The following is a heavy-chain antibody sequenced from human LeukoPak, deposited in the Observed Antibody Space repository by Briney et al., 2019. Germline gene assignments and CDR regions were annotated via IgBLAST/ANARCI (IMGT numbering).Heavy chain of an antibody. CDR1: GFTFSSYS. D-gene: IGHD2-2*01. CDR2: ISGSGGST. Sequence: GGSLRLSCAASGFTFSSYSMNWVRQAPGKGLEWVSAISGSGGSTYYADSVKGRFTISRDNSKNTLYLQMNSLRAEDTAVYYCAKDKDYCSSTSCYPEYFQHWGQGTLVTVSS. CDR3: AKDKDYCSSTSCYPEYFQH. J-gene: IGHJ1*01. V-gene: IGHV3-23*01.